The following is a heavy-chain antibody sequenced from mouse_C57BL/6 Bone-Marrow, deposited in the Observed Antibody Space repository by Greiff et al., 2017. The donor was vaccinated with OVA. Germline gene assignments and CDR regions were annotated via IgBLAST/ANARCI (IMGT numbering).Heavy chain of an antibody. V-gene: IGHV1-54*01. CDR2: INPGSGGT. CDR1: GYAFTNYL. Sequence: QVQLQQSGAELVRPGTSVKVSCKASGYAFTNYLIEWVKQRPGQGLEWIGVINPGSGGTNYNEKFKGKATLTADKSSSTAYMQLNSLTSEDSAVYFCARAEGYDFDYWGQGTTLTVSS. CDR3: ARAEGYDFDY. J-gene: IGHJ2*01. D-gene: IGHD2-2*01.